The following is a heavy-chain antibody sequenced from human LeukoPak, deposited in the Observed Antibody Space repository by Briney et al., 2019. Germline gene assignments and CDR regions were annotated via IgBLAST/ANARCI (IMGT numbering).Heavy chain of an antibody. CDR1: GGSFSGYY. D-gene: IGHD5-18*01. J-gene: IGHJ4*02. CDR2: INHSGST. Sequence: PSETLSLTCAVYGGSFSGYYWSWIRQPPGEGLEWIGEINHSGSTNYNPSLKSRVTISVDTSKNQFSLKLSSVTAADTAVYYCARGRSHRGYSYGYGYWGQGTLVTVSS. V-gene: IGHV4-34*01. CDR3: ARGRSHRGYSYGYGY.